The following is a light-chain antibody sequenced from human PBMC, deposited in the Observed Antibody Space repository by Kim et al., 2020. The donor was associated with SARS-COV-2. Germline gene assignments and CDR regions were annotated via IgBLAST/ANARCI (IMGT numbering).Light chain of an antibody. J-gene: IGLJ2*01. CDR3: CSYAGSYSWV. Sequence: GQSVTISCTGTSSGVGGYNYVSWYQQHPGKAPKLLIYDVSKWPSGVRDRFSGSKSGNTASLTISGLQAEDEADYYCCSYAGSYSWVFGGGTQLTVL. CDR1: SSGVGGYNY. CDR2: DVS. V-gene: IGLV2-11*01.